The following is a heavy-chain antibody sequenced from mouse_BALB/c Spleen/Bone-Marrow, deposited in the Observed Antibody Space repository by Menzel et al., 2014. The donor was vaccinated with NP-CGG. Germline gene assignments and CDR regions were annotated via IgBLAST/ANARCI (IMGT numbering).Heavy chain of an antibody. Sequence: VKLVESGPGLVAPSQSLSITCTVSGFSLTGYGVSWVRQPPGKGLEWLGMIWGDGSTDYNSALKSRLSISKDNSKSQVFLKVNSLQTEDTARYYCARDSFLITRALDYWGQGTSVTVSP. V-gene: IGHV2-6-7*01. CDR2: IWGDGST. CDR1: GFSLTGYG. J-gene: IGHJ4*01. CDR3: ARDSFLITRALDY. D-gene: IGHD2-4*01.